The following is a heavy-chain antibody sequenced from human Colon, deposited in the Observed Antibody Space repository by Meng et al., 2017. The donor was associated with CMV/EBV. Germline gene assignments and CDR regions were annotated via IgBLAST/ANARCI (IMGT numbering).Heavy chain of an antibody. CDR3: ATLSIYDSTISDF. CDR1: GYPFNIHY. CDR2: MNPNSGDT. D-gene: IGHD5/OR15-5a*01. J-gene: IGHJ4*02. Sequence: KTSGYPFNIHYIHWVRQAPGRGLEWMGWMNPNSGDTNYAQKFQDRVEMTRDTTVNTAYLDLTSLRSADTAVYYCATLSIYDSTISDFWGQGTLVTVSS. V-gene: IGHV1-2*02.